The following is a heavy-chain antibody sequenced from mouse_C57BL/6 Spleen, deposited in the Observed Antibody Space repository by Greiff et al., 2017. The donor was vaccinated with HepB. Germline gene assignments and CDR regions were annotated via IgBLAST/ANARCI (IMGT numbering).Heavy chain of an antibody. D-gene: IGHD2-3*01. CDR2: IRSKSNNYAT. CDR1: GFSFNTYA. Sequence: EVKLMESGGGLVQPKGSLKLSCAASGFSFNTYAMNWVRQAPGKGLEWVARIRSKSNNYATYYADSVKDRFTISRDDSESMLYLQMNNLKTEDTAMYYCVSLDGYFYAMDYWGQGTSVTVSS. J-gene: IGHJ4*01. V-gene: IGHV10-1*01. CDR3: VSLDGYFYAMDY.